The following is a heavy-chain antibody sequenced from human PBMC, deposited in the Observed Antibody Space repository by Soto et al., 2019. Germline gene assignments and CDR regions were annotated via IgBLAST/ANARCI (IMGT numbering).Heavy chain of an antibody. CDR3: ARFLEAAGDCYYGMDV. CDR2: ISAYNGNT. V-gene: IGHV1-18*01. J-gene: IGHJ6*02. CDR1: GYTFTSYG. D-gene: IGHD6-13*01. Sequence: GAAVKVSCKASGYTFTSYGISWVRQAPGQGLEWMGWISAYNGNTNYAQKLQGRVTMTTDTSTSTAYMELRSLRSDDTAVYYCARFLEAAGDCYYGMDVWGQGTTSTVSS.